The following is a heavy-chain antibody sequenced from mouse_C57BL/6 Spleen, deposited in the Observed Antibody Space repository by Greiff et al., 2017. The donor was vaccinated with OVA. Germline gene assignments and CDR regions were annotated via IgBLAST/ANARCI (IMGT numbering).Heavy chain of an antibody. CDR1: GYSITSGYY. CDR2: ISYDGSN. D-gene: IGHD1-1*01. J-gene: IGHJ1*03. Sequence: EVQRVESGPGLVKPSQSPSLTCSVTGYSITSGYYWNWIRQFPGNKLEWMGYISYDGSNNYNPSLKNRISITRDTSKNQFFLKLNSVTTEDTATYYCARDIYYYGSSYDWYFDVWGTGTTVTVSS. CDR3: ARDIYYYGSSYDWYFDV. V-gene: IGHV3-6*01.